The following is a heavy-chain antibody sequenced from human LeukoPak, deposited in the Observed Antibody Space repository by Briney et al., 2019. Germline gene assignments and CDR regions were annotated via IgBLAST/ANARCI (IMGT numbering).Heavy chain of an antibody. CDR3: ARGRVGGSYYYYYGMDV. CDR2: INPSGST. J-gene: IGHJ6*02. V-gene: IGHV4-34*01. Sequence: KPSETLSLTCAVYGGSFSGYYWSWIRQPPGKGLEWIGEINPSGSTNYNPSLKSRVTISVDTSKNQFSLKLSSVTAADTAVYYCARGRVGGSYYYYYGMDVWGQGTTVTVSS. CDR1: GGSFSGYY. D-gene: IGHD1-26*01.